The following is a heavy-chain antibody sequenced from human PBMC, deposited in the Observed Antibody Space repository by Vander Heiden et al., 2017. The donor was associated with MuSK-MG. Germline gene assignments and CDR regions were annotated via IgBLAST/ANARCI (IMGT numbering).Heavy chain of an antibody. CDR3: ARGYGSESLSFDY. V-gene: IGHV3-33*01. CDR2: IWYDGSKK. CDR1: GFPSSAYG. J-gene: IGHJ4*02. Sequence: QVQLVESGGAVVQPGGSLRLSRAASGFPSSAYGMHWVRQAPGKGLEWMAVIWYDGSKKYYADTVKGRFTISRDDSDNTLYLQMNSLRAEDTAVYYCARGYGSESLSFDYWGQGTLVTVSS. D-gene: IGHD3-10*01.